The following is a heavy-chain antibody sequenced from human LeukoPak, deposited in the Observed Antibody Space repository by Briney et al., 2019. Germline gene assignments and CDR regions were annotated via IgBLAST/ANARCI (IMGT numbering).Heavy chain of an antibody. J-gene: IGHJ3*02. Sequence: ASVKVSCKASGYTFTSYDINWVRQATGQGLEWMGWISAYNGNTNYAQKLQGRVTMTTDTSTSTAYMELRSLRSDDTAVYYCARELAVAADAFDIWGQGTMVTVSS. CDR2: ISAYNGNT. D-gene: IGHD6-19*01. CDR1: GYTFTSYD. V-gene: IGHV1-18*01. CDR3: ARELAVAADAFDI.